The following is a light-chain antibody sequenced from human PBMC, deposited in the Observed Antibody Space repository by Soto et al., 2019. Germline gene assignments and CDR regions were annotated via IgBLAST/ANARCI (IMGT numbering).Light chain of an antibody. Sequence: DVQMTQSPSSVSAAVGDRVTITCRASQGLTSWLAWYQQKPGKAPKLLIYAASSLQSGVPSRSSGSGSGTDFTLTISSLQPVDFATYYCQQIRSFPLTFGGGTRVDIK. CDR3: QQIRSFPLT. CDR2: AAS. CDR1: QGLTSW. J-gene: IGKJ4*01. V-gene: IGKV1-12*01.